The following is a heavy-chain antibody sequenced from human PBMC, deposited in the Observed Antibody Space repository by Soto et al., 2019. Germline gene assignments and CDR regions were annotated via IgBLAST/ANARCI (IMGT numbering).Heavy chain of an antibody. Sequence: QVLLQESGPGLVKSSQTLSLTCTVSGGSISSGDYSWSWVRQSPGKGLEWIGHIYNSGITYYNPSLKRRVVISIETSRNQFSLRLNSLTAADRAVYFCARGVTVFGLVSRFWFDPWGQGTLVTVSS. CDR3: ARGVTVFGLVSRFWFDP. J-gene: IGHJ5*02. CDR2: IYNSGIT. CDR1: GGSISSGDYS. D-gene: IGHD3-3*01. V-gene: IGHV4-30-4*01.